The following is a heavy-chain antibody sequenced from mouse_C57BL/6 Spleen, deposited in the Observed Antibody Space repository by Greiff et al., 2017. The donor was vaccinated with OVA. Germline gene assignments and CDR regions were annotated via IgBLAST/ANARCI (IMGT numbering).Heavy chain of an antibody. CDR3: ARDGDYYGSSYLDY. CDR1: GYTFTSYW. Sequence: QVQLKQPGAELVKPGASVKMSCKASGYTFTSYWITWVKQRPGQGLEWIGDIYPGSGSTNYNEKFKSKATLTVDTSSSTAYMQLSSLTSEDSAVYYCARDGDYYGSSYLDYWGQGTTLTVSS. V-gene: IGHV1-55*01. CDR2: IYPGSGST. D-gene: IGHD1-1*01. J-gene: IGHJ2*01.